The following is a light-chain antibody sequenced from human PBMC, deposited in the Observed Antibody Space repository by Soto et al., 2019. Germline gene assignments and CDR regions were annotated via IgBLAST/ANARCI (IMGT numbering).Light chain of an antibody. J-gene: IGLJ2*01. CDR2: LEGSGSY. CDR1: SGHSSYI. CDR3: ETWDSNTRV. Sequence: QSVLTQSSSASASLGSSVKLTCTLSSGHSSYIIAWHQQQAGKAPRYLMKLEGSGSYNKGSGVPDRFSGSSSGADRYLTISNLQSEDEADYYCETWDSNTRVFGGGTQLTVL. V-gene: IGLV4-60*03.